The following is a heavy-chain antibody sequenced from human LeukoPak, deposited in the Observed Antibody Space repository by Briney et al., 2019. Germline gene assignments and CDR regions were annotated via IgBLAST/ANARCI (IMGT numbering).Heavy chain of an antibody. D-gene: IGHD6-13*01. J-gene: IGHJ4*02. Sequence: ASVKVSCKASGYTFTSYGISWVRQAPGQGLEWMGWISAYNGNTNYAQKLQGRVTMTTDTSTSTAYMELRSLRSDDTAVYYCARGLVQQLGQEPFDYWGQGTLVTVSS. V-gene: IGHV1-18*01. CDR2: ISAYNGNT. CDR1: GYTFTSYG. CDR3: ARGLVQQLGQEPFDY.